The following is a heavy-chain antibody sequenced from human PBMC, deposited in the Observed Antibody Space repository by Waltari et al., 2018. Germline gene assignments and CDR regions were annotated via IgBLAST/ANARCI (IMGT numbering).Heavy chain of an antibody. CDR1: GFTVSNTY. D-gene: IGHD4-17*01. J-gene: IGHJ3*02. V-gene: IGHV3-53*01. Sequence: EMQLVESGGGLIQPGGSLRCSCAASGFTVSNTYMSWVRKAPGKGLEWVSVVYSGGSTYYADSVKGRFTISRDNSKNTLFLQMNSLRAEDTAMYYCASHPYGDYWGWAFDIWGQGTMVTVSS. CDR3: ASHPYGDYWGWAFDI. CDR2: VYSGGST.